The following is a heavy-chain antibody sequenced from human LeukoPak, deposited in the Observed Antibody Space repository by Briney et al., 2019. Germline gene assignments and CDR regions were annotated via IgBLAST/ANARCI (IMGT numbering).Heavy chain of an antibody. CDR1: GFTVSSSY. Sequence: GGSLTLSCAASGFTVSSSYMSWVRQAPGKGLEWVSVIFSGGATYYADSVKGRFTISRDNSKNTLYLQMNSLRAEDTAVYYCARDWLLWFGELPRDAFDIWGQGTMVTVSS. V-gene: IGHV3-53*05. CDR3: ARDWLLWFGELPRDAFDI. D-gene: IGHD3-10*01. J-gene: IGHJ3*02. CDR2: IFSGGAT.